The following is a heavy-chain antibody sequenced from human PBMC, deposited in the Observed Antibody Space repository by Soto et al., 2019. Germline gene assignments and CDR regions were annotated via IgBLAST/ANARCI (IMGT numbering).Heavy chain of an antibody. V-gene: IGHV1-8*01. CDR2: MNPNSGNT. CDR1: GYTFTSSD. CDR3: ARGRGMTTVTPDYYYGMDV. J-gene: IGHJ6*02. D-gene: IGHD4-17*01. Sequence: ASVKVSCKASGYTFTSSDINWVRQATGQGLEWMGWMNPNSGNTGYAQKFQGRVTMTRNTSISTAYMELSSLRSEDTAVYYCARGRGMTTVTPDYYYGMDVWGQGTTVTVSS.